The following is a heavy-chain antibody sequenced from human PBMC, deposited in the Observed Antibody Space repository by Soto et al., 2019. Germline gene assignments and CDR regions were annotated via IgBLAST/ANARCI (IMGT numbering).Heavy chain of an antibody. Sequence: PSETLSLTCAVSGGSISSSNWWSWARQPPGKGLEWIGEIYHSGSTNYNPSLKSRVTISVDKSKNQFSLKLSSVTAADTAVYYCARTRAGTAHRYYYYGMDVWGQGTTVTVSS. V-gene: IGHV4-4*02. CDR2: IYHSGST. D-gene: IGHD1-1*01. CDR3: ARTRAGTAHRYYYYGMDV. J-gene: IGHJ6*02. CDR1: GGSISSSNW.